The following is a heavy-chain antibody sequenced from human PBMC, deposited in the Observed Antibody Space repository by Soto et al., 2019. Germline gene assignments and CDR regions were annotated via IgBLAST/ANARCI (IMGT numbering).Heavy chain of an antibody. Sequence: QVQLAQSGAEVRKPGSSVKVSCRASGGSFSDFAFSWVRQAPGQGLEWMGGIIPMFAATKYAQRFQDRVTITADASTETVDLALSSLTSDDSAVYYCARGGIVAVPAALSSYDDYTNYRFDSWGQGTLVSVSS. J-gene: IGHJ4*02. CDR1: GGSFSDFA. V-gene: IGHV1-69*01. CDR3: ARGGIVAVPAALSSYDDYTNYRFDS. CDR2: IIPMFAAT. D-gene: IGHD2-15*01.